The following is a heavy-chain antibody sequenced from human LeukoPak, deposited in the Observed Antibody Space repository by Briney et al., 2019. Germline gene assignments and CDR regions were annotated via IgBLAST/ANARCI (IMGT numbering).Heavy chain of an antibody. CDR2: INPNSGGT. CDR3: ARGPVLRYFDWLSNWFDP. V-gene: IGHV1-2*02. D-gene: IGHD3-9*01. Sequence: AASVKVSCKASGYTFTGYYMHWVRQAPGQGLEWMGWINPNSGGTNYAQKFQGRVTMTRDTSISTAYMELSRLRSDDTAVYYCARGPVLRYFDWLSNWFDPWGQGTLVTVSS. CDR1: GYTFTGYY. J-gene: IGHJ5*02.